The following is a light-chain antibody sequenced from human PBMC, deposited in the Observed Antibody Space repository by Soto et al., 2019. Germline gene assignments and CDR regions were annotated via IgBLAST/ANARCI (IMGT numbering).Light chain of an antibody. Sequence: ENVLTQSPGTLSLSPGERATLSCRASEGVASSLGRYQQKPCQPPRLLIYDASDRATGIPARFGGSGSGTDFTLTISSLEPEDFAFYYCQQRVSWPWTFGQGTKVDIK. J-gene: IGKJ1*01. CDR3: QQRVSWPWT. CDR1: EGVASS. CDR2: DAS. V-gene: IGKV3-11*01.